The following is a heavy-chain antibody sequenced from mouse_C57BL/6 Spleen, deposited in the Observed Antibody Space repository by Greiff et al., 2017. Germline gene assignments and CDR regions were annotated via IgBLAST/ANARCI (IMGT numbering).Heavy chain of an antibody. V-gene: IGHV1-66*01. CDR3: ARDGSGYAMDY. Sequence: QFHLQQSGPELVKPGASVKISCKASGYSFTSYSIHWVKKRPGQGLEWIGWIYPGRGNTKYNEKFKGKATRAADIASRTAYMQLSSLSSEDYAVYYCARDGSGYAMDYWGQGTCAIVSS. CDR1: GYSFTSYS. D-gene: IGHD1-2*01. CDR2: IYPGRGNT. J-gene: IGHJ4*01.